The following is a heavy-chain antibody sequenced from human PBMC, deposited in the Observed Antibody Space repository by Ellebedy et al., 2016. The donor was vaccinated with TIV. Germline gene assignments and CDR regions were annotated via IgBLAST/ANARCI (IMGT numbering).Heavy chain of an antibody. CDR3: ARDMGRWLQFLGY. J-gene: IGHJ4*02. CDR1: GFTFNSYG. Sequence: GESLKISCAASGFTFNSYGMGWVRQAPGEGLEWVSYISSSSTSIYYADSVKGRFTISRDNAKNSLWLQMNSLRAEEKAGYYCARDMGRWLQFLGYWGQGTLVTVSS. V-gene: IGHV3-48*04. D-gene: IGHD5-24*01. CDR2: ISSSSTSI.